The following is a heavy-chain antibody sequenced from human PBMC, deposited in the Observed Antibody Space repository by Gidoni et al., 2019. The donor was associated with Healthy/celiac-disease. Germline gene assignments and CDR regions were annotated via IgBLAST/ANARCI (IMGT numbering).Heavy chain of an antibody. V-gene: IGHV1-69*01. J-gene: IGHJ6*02. Sequence: GIIPIFGTANYAQKFQGRVTITADESTSTAYMELSSLRSEDTAVYYCARASGLAAYYYYGMDVWGQGTTVTVSS. CDR2: IIPIFGTA. CDR3: ARASGLAAYYYYGMDV. D-gene: IGHD6-13*01.